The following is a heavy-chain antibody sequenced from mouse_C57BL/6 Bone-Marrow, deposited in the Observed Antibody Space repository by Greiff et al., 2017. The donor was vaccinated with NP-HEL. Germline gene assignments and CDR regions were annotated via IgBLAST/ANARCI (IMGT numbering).Heavy chain of an antibody. D-gene: IGHD3-2*02. J-gene: IGHJ3*01. CDR1: GFTFSSYA. CDR3: ARAYSSGFAWFAY. CDR2: ISDGGSYT. Sequence: EVQVVESGGGLVKPGGSLKLSCAASGFTFSSYAMSWVRQTPEKRLEWVATISDGGSYTYYPDNVKGRFTISRDNAKNNLYLQMSHLKSEDTAMYYCARAYSSGFAWFAYWGQGTLVTVSA. V-gene: IGHV5-4*01.